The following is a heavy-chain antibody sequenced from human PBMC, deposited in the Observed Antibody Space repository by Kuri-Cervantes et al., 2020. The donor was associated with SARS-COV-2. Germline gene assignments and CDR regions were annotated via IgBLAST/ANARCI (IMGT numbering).Heavy chain of an antibody. V-gene: IGHV1-46*01. Sequence: ASVKVSCKASGYTFTSYYMHWVRQAPGQGLEWMGIINPSGGSTSYAQKFQGRVTMTRDTSTSTVYMELSSLRSDDTAVYFCARDFIAAAGIDYWGQGALVTVSS. CDR3: ARDFIAAAGIDY. D-gene: IGHD6-13*01. CDR2: INPSGGST. J-gene: IGHJ4*02. CDR1: GYTFTSYY.